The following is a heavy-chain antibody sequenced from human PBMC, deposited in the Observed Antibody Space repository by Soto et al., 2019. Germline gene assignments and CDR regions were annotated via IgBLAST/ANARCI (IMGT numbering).Heavy chain of an antibody. J-gene: IGHJ5*02. CDR2: TSIGGNT. CDR3: AKDLRPGLLAPTKSGFDP. V-gene: IGHV3-23*01. Sequence: GGSLRLSCAASGFTFNTYAMTWFRQLPGMGLEWVSTTSIGGNTDFAESVRGRFSVSRDNSKNTLYLQMTNLRAEDAAIYFCAKDLRPGLLAPTKSGFDPRGQGTRVTLPS. D-gene: IGHD2-21*01. CDR1: GFTFNTYA.